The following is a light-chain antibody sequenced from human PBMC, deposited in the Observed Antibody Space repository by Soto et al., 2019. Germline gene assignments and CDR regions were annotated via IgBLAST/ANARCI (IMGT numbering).Light chain of an antibody. Sequence: QSALTQPSSVSGAPGQTVTISCTGSSSNIGAEYDVHWYQQLPGGAPKLLIYESSDRLSGVPDRFSGSKSSASASLAITGLQAEDEANYYCQSYDSSLSVVVFGGGTKLTVL. CDR1: SSNIGAEYD. CDR2: ESS. CDR3: QSYDSSLSVVV. V-gene: IGLV1-40*01. J-gene: IGLJ2*01.